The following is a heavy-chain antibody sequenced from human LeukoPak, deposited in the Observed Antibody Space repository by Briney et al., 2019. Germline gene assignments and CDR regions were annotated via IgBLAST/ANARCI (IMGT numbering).Heavy chain of an antibody. CDR2: IHTSGIT. CDR1: GGSISSYY. Sequence: PSETLSLTCTVSGGSISSYYWSWIRQPAGKGLEWIGRIHTSGITNYNPSLKSRVTISVDTSKNQFSLKLSSVTAADTAVYYCARAGTSGGLIDYWGQGTLVTVSS. CDR3: ARAGTSGGLIDY. V-gene: IGHV4-4*07. D-gene: IGHD1-26*01. J-gene: IGHJ4*02.